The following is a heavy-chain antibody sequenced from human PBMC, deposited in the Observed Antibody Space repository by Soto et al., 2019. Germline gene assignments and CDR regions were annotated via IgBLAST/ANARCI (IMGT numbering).Heavy chain of an antibody. V-gene: IGHV4-34*02. J-gene: IGHJ5*02. Sequence: QVQLQQWGAGLLKPSETLSLTCSVSGGSFSGYYWSWIRQPPGKGLEWIGEINHSGSTNYNPSLKSRVTISVDTSKHQVSLKLTSVTAADTAVYYCAREGIKGIGFDPWGQGTLVTVSS. CDR1: GGSFSGYY. CDR2: INHSGST. D-gene: IGHD6-13*01. CDR3: AREGIKGIGFDP.